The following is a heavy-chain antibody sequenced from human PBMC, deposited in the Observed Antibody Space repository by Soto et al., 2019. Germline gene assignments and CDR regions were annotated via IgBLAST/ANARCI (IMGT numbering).Heavy chain of an antibody. V-gene: IGHV1-69*02. CDR3: ARVGVPAAMGYYYYYGMDV. D-gene: IGHD2-2*01. CDR1: GGTFSSYT. Sequence: SVKVSCKAYGGTFSSYTISWVRQATGQGLEWMGRIIPILGIAKYAQKFQGRVTITADKSTSTAYMELSSLRSEDTAVYYCARVGVPAAMGYYYYYGMDVWGQGTTVTVSS. CDR2: IIPILGIA. J-gene: IGHJ6*02.